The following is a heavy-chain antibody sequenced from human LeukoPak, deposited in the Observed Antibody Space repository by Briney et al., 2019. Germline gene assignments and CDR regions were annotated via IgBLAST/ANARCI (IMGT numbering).Heavy chain of an antibody. Sequence: SETLSLTCTVSGGSVSSSSYYWGWIRQPPGKGLEWIGSIYYSGSTYYNPSLKSRVTISVDTSKNQFSLKLSSVTAADTAVYYCARRLELDPWGQGTLVTVSS. CDR3: ARRLELDP. J-gene: IGHJ5*02. CDR2: IYYSGST. CDR1: GGSVSSSSYY. D-gene: IGHD1-26*01. V-gene: IGHV4-39*01.